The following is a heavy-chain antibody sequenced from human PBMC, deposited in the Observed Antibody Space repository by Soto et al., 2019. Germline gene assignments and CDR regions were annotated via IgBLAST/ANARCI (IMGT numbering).Heavy chain of an antibody. CDR3: ARAHHPLYSSGWYYGTAY. J-gene: IGHJ4*02. CDR1: GYTFTSYG. Sequence: QVQLVQSGTEVKKPGASVKVSCKASGYTFTSYGIHWVRQAPGQRLEWMGWINAANGDTKYSPKFQGRVTITRDTSASTAYMELSSLRSEDTAVYYCARAHHPLYSSGWYYGTAYWGQGTLVTVSS. CDR2: INAANGDT. V-gene: IGHV1-3*01. D-gene: IGHD6-19*01.